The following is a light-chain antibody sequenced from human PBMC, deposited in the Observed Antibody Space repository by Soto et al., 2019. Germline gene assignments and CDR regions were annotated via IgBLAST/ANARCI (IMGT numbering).Light chain of an antibody. V-gene: IGKV4-1*01. Sequence: DIVMSQSPDSLAVSLGERATIDCKSSQSLLYNSNNRNYLAWYQQKPGQPPKLLIHWASTRESGVPDRFSGSGSGPDFTLTISSLQAEDVALYYCQQYLITPPTFGQGTKVEIK. CDR2: WAS. J-gene: IGKJ1*01. CDR3: QQYLITPPT. CDR1: QSLLYNSNNRNY.